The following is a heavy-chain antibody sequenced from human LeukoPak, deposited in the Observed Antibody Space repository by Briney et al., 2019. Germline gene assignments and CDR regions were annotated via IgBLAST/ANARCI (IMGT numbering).Heavy chain of an antibody. CDR1: GGSISSDDYY. CDR3: ARKAAAGTGAFDY. CDR2: IYYSGRT. J-gene: IGHJ4*02. Sequence: SRTLSLTCTVSGGSISSDDYYWSWIRQPPGEGLEWIGNIYYSGRTLYNPSLKSRLTISLDTAKNHFSLNLTSVTAADTAVYYCARKAAAGTGAFDYWGEGALVTVSS. D-gene: IGHD6-13*01. V-gene: IGHV4-30-4*08.